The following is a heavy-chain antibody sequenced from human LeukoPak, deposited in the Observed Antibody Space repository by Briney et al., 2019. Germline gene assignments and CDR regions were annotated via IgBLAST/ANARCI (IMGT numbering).Heavy chain of an antibody. CDR1: GFTFSSYA. D-gene: IGHD5-24*01. J-gene: IGHJ4*02. CDR3: AKPETPAGPHFDY. CDR2: ISGSGGST. Sequence: GGSLRLSSAASGFTFSSYAMSWVRQAPGKGLEWVSAISGSGGSTYYADSVKGRFTISRDNSKNTLYLQMNSLRAEDTAIYYCAKPETPAGPHFDYWGQGTLVTVSS. V-gene: IGHV3-23*01.